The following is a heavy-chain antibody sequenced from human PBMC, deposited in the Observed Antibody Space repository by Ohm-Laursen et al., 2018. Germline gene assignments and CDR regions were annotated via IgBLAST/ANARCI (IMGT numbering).Heavy chain of an antibody. CDR2: LNPTRGGT. V-gene: IGHV1-2*02. J-gene: IGHJ4*02. CDR1: GYIFTNYY. CDR3: ASLAWYYYDSQDDY. Sequence: ASVKVSCKASGYIFTNYYMHWVRQAPGQGFEWMGILNPTRGGTRTSLSQRFQDRVTMTRDTSISTAYMELSRLRSDDTAVYYCASLAWYYYDSQDDYWGQGTLVTVSS. D-gene: IGHD3-22*01.